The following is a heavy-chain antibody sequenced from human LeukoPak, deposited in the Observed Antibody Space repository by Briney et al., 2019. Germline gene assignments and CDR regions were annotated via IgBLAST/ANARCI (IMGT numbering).Heavy chain of an antibody. CDR1: GYTFTSYG. V-gene: IGHV1-18*01. Sequence: ASVKVSCKASGYTFTSYGISWVRRAPGQGLEWMGWISAYNGNTNYAQKLQGRVTMTTDTSTSTAYMELRSLRSDDTAVYYWARDGGGYSSSWYELDWFDPWGQGTLVTVSS. CDR2: ISAYNGNT. J-gene: IGHJ5*02. D-gene: IGHD6-13*01. CDR3: ARDGGGYSSSWYELDWFDP.